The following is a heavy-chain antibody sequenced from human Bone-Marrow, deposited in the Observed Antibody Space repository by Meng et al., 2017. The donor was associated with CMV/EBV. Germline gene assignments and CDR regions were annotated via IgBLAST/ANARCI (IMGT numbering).Heavy chain of an antibody. Sequence: GESLKISCTTSGFNFGDYALSWVRQAPGKGLEWLGFIRSKRYGGTTVYAASVRGRFTFSREDSKSRAYLQMNSLKTEDTAVYYCTRDRVEYSGSYLPNCVDYWGQGTLVTVSS. CDR1: GFNFGDYA. V-gene: IGHV3-49*04. CDR3: TRDRVEYSGSYLPNCVDY. J-gene: IGHJ4*02. CDR2: IRSKRYGGTT. D-gene: IGHD1-26*01.